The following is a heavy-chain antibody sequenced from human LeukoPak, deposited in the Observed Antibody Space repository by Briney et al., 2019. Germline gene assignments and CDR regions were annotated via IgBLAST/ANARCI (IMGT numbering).Heavy chain of an antibody. CDR3: ARDPGRYSSSFGGFDY. D-gene: IGHD6-6*01. CDR1: GFTFSSYW. J-gene: IGHJ4*02. CDR2: INSDGSST. V-gene: IGHV3-74*01. Sequence: PGGSLRLSCAASGFTFSSYWMHWVRQVPGKGLVWVSRINSDGSSTTSADSVTGRFTISRDNAKNTLYLEMNSLRAEDTAVYYCARDPGRYSSSFGGFDYWGQGTLVTVSS.